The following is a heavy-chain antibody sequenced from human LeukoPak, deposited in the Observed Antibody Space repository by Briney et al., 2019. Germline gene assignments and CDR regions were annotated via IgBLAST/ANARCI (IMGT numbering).Heavy chain of an antibody. D-gene: IGHD2-2*02. CDR3: AKGGSASCYNHLDY. CDR1: GFTFSSYA. J-gene: IGHJ4*02. CDR2: ISGSGGST. Sequence: GGSLRLSCAASGFTFSSYAMSWVRQAPGKGLEWVSAISGSGGSTYYADSVKGRFTISRDNSKNTLYLQMNSLRAEDTAVYYCAKGGSASCYNHLDYWGQGTLVTVSS. V-gene: IGHV3-23*01.